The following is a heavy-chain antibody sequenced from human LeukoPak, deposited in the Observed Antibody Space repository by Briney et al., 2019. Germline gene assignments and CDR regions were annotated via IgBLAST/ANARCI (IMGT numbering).Heavy chain of an antibody. D-gene: IGHD4-17*01. V-gene: IGHV3-30*04. CDR3: ARDPTAVSNQPQYYFDF. Sequence: PGGSLRLSCAASGFTFSSYAMHWVRQAPGKGLEWVAVISYSGGDNKYYAGSVNGRFTISRDNSKNTLFLQMNSLRPEDTAVYYCARDPTAVSNQPQYYFDFWGQGTLVTVSS. CDR1: GFTFSSYA. CDR2: ISYSGGDNK. J-gene: IGHJ4*02.